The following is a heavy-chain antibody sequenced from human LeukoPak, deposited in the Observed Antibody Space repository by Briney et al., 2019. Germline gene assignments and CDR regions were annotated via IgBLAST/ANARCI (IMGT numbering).Heavy chain of an antibody. J-gene: IGHJ4*02. CDR2: IYYSGSA. V-gene: IGHV4-59*08. CDR1: GGSISSYY. D-gene: IGHD6-13*01. CDR3: ARQGHQIASVGATTLFDY. Sequence: SETLSLTCTVSGGSISSYYWSWIRQPPGKGLEWIGYIYYSGSANYNPSLKSRVTISIDTSKNQFSLKLSSVTAADTAVYYCARQGHQIASVGATTLFDYWGQGTLVTVSS.